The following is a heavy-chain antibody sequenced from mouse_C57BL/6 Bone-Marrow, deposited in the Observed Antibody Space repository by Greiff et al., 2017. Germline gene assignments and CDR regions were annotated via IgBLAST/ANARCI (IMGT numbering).Heavy chain of an antibody. Sequence: QVQLQQSGAELVRPGASVKLSCKASGYTFTDYYINWVKQRPGQGLEWIARIYPGSGNTYYNEKFKGKATLTAEKSSSTAYMQLSSLTSEDSAVYFCATPYMGYAMDYWGQGTSVTVSS. J-gene: IGHJ4*01. CDR3: ATPYMGYAMDY. V-gene: IGHV1-76*01. CDR1: GYTFTDYY. D-gene: IGHD1-1*02. CDR2: IYPGSGNT.